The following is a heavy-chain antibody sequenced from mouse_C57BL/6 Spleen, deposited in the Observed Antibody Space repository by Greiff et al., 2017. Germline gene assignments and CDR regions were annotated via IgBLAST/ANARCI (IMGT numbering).Heavy chain of an antibody. V-gene: IGHV1-81*01. CDR2: IDPRSGDT. Sequence: VQLQQSGAELVRPGASVTLSCKASGYTFTNYGMSWVKQRPGQGLEWIGEIDPRSGDTDYNEKFKGKATLTVDKSSSTAYMELRSLTSEDSAVYFCARRVIHQALQDYLDYWGQGTTLTVSS. CDR3: ARRVIHQALQDYLDY. J-gene: IGHJ2*01. D-gene: IGHD1-1*01. CDR1: GYTFTNYG.